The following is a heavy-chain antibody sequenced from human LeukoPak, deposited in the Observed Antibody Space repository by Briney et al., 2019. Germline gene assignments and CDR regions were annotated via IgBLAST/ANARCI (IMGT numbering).Heavy chain of an antibody. CDR3: ARRRTMFGYFAGEFDY. D-gene: IGHD3-10*02. CDR2: IYYSGST. V-gene: IGHV4-39*01. CDR1: GGSISSSSYY. Sequence: PSETLSLTCTVSGGSISSSSYYWGWIRQPPGKGLEWIGSIYYSGSTYYNPSLKSRVTISVDTYKNQFSLKLSSVTAADTAVYYCARRRTMFGYFAGEFDYWGQGTLVTVSS. J-gene: IGHJ4*02.